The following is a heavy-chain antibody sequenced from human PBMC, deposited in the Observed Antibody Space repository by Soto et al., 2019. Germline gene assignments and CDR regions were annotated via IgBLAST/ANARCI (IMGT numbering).Heavy chain of an antibody. CDR1: GYTVTSYD. V-gene: IGHV1-8*01. Sequence: ASVKVSCKASGYTVTSYDINWVRQATGQGLEWMGWMNPNSGNTGYAQKFRGRVTMTRNTSISTAYMELSSLRSEDTAVYYCARFGGSLWFGELLHYYYYGMDVWGQGTTVTVSS. D-gene: IGHD3-10*01. CDR2: MNPNSGNT. CDR3: ARFGGSLWFGELLHYYYYGMDV. J-gene: IGHJ6*02.